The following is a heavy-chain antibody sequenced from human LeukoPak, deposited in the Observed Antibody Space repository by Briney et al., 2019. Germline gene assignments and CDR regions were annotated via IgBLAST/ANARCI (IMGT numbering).Heavy chain of an antibody. J-gene: IGHJ4*01. CDR3: ARDTVPPRNATEQKTGTYY. D-gene: IGHD7-27*01. V-gene: IGHV4-39*02. CDR1: GGSITTTNYY. Sequence: PSETLSLTCTASGGSITTTNYYWAWIRQPPGEGLQWIGSVYYRGNTYSNPSLESRITMSVDTSKNQFSLRLTSVTAADTALYYCARDTVPPRNATEQKTGTYYWGLGTLVTVSS. CDR2: VYYRGNT.